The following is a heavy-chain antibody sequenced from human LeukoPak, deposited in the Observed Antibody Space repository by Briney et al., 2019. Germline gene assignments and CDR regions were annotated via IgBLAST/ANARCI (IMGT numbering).Heavy chain of an antibody. CDR3: ARHAYDFWSGYYTNYYFDY. J-gene: IGHJ4*02. Sequence: SETLSLTCTVSGGSISGYYWSWIRQPPGKGLEWIGYIYSSGTTKYNPSLNSRVTISVDTSKNQFSLKLSSVTAADTAVYYCARHAYDFWSGYYTNYYFDYWGQGTLVTVSS. V-gene: IGHV4-59*08. D-gene: IGHD3-3*01. CDR2: IYSSGTT. CDR1: GGSISGYY.